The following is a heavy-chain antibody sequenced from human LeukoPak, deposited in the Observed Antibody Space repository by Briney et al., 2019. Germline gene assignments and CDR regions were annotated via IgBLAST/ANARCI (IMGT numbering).Heavy chain of an antibody. CDR2: INPSGGST. D-gene: IGHD6-13*01. CDR1: GYTFTSYY. J-gene: IGHJ3*02. CDR3: ARAAAGDAFDI. Sequence: GASVKVSCKASGYTFTSYYMHWVRQAPGQGLERMGIINPSGGSTSYAQKFQGRVTMTRDTSTSTVYMELSSLRSEDTAVYYCARAAAGDAFDIWGQGTMVTVSS. V-gene: IGHV1-46*01.